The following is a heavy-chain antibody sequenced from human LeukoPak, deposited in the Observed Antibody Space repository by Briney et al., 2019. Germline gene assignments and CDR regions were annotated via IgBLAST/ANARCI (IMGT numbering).Heavy chain of an antibody. CDR1: GYTFTSHH. J-gene: IGHJ4*02. D-gene: IGHD4-17*01. V-gene: IGHV1-8*01. CDR2: MNPNSGNT. CDR3: ANDYGDYGYDY. Sequence: ASVKVSCKASGYTFTSHHINWVRQAAGQGFEWMGWMNPNSGNTVYAQKFQGRVTMTWDTSISTAYMELSSLRSEDTAVYYCANDYGDYGYDYWGQGTLVTVSS.